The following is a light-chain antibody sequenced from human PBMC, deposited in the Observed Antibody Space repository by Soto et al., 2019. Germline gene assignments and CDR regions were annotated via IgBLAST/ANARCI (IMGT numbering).Light chain of an antibody. V-gene: IGKV1-39*01. CDR3: QQVKTYPRT. Sequence: DIQMTQSPSSLSASVGDRVTITCRASQSLTTYLNWYQQKPGKAPELLIHAASRLQSGVPSRFSGSGSGTDFTLTIDSLQPEDFATYYCQQVKTYPRTFGGGTKVEIK. CDR2: AAS. J-gene: IGKJ4*01. CDR1: QSLTTY.